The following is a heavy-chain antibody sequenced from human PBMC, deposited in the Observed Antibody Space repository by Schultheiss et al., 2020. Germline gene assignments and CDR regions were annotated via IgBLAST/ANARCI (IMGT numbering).Heavy chain of an antibody. D-gene: IGHD1-26*01. V-gene: IGHV3-48*01. J-gene: IGHJ6*02. Sequence: GGSLRLSCAASGFTFSGYSMNWVPQAPGKGLEWVSYISSSSGTIYYADSVKGRFTISRDNAKNSLYLQMNSLRAEDTAVYYCARRSGSYYRMDVWGQGTTVTVSS. CDR3: ARRSGSYYRMDV. CDR2: ISSSSGTI. CDR1: GFTFSGYS.